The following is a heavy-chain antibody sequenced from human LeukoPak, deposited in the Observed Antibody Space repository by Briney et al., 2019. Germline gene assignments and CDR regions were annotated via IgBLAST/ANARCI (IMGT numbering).Heavy chain of an antibody. CDR2: ISGDGGST. D-gene: IGHD6-13*01. J-gene: IGHJ4*02. V-gene: IGHV3-43*02. Sequence: GGSLRLSCAASGFTFDDYAMHWVRQAPGEGLEWVSLISGDGGSTYYADSVKGRFTISRDNSKNSLYLQMNSLRTEDTALYYCAKGIAAAGLTDYWGQGTLVTVSS. CDR1: GFTFDDYA. CDR3: AKGIAAAGLTDY.